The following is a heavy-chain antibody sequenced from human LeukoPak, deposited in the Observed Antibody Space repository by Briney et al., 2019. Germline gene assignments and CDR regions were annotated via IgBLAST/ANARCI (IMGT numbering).Heavy chain of an antibody. Sequence: GRSLRLSCAASGFSFSDFGMHWVRQAPGKGLEWVAAISYDGSHQFYGGSVKGRFTISRDNSKNTLNLQMSSLRAEDTAVYYCAKWAGDYPYSYIGVWGTGTTVTVSS. D-gene: IGHD4-11*01. J-gene: IGHJ6*04. CDR2: ISYDGSHQ. CDR1: GFSFSDFG. CDR3: AKWAGDYPYSYIGV. V-gene: IGHV3-33*05.